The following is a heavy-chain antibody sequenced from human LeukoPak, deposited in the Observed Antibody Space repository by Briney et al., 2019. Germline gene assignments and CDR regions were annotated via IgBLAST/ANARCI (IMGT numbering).Heavy chain of an antibody. D-gene: IGHD2-2*01. J-gene: IGHJ5*02. CDR2: INHSGST. CDR1: GGSSSGYY. V-gene: IGHV4-34*01. CDR3: ARGERSSTSCPPNWFDP. Sequence: SETLSLTCAVYGGSSSGYYWSWIRQPPGKGLEWIGEINHSGSTNYNPSLKSRVTISVDTSKNQFSLKLSSVTAADTAVYYCARGERSSTSCPPNWFDPWGQGTLVTVSS.